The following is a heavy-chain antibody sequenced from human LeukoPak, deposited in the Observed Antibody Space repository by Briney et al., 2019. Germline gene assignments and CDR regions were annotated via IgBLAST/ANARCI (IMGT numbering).Heavy chain of an antibody. J-gene: IGHJ4*02. CDR1: GFTFSSYW. CDR2: INTDGRST. V-gene: IGHV3-74*01. D-gene: IGHD6-25*01. CDR3: ARLAVDSSDF. Sequence: GGSLRLSCAASGFTFSSYWMHWVRQAPGKGLVWASRINTDGRSTSYVDSVKGRFTISRDNAKNTLYLQMNSLRAEDTAVYYCARLAVDSSDFWGQGTLVTVSS.